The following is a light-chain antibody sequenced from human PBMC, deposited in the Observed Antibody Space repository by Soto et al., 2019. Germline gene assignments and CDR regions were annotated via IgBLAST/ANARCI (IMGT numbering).Light chain of an antibody. CDR2: GAS. CDR1: QSVSSSY. Sequence: EIVLTQSPGTLSLSPGERATLSCRASQSVSSSYLAWYQQKPGQAPRLLIYGASSMATGIPDRFSGSGSGTSCTITISRLEPEDFAVYYCQQSGSSPSWTFGQGTKVEIK. CDR3: QQSGSSPSWT. V-gene: IGKV3-20*01. J-gene: IGKJ1*01.